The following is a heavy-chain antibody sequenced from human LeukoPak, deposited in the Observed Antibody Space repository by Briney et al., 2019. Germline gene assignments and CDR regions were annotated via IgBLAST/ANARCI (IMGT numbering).Heavy chain of an antibody. Sequence: PSETLSLTCAVYVGSFSGYNWTWIRQPPGKGLEWIGEINHSGSTNYNPSLKSRVTISVDMSKNQFSLKLSSVTAADTAVYYCARDSAAYNRQAYDSRDPFDYWGQGTLVTVSS. CDR3: ARDSAAYNRQAYDSRDPFDY. CDR2: INHSGST. J-gene: IGHJ4*02. CDR1: VGSFSGYN. V-gene: IGHV4-34*01. D-gene: IGHD3-22*01.